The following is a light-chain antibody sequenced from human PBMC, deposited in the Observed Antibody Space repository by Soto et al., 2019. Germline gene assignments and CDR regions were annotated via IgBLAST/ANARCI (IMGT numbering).Light chain of an antibody. CDR1: QSISDA. J-gene: IGKJ1*01. CDR2: GAS. V-gene: IGKV3-15*01. Sequence: ETVMTQSPATLSVSPGGRATLSCRASQSISDALAWYLHKPGQAPRLLIYGASARATGIPDRFSGGGSGAEYTLTISSLQSEDFAVYYCQQYDKWPRTFGQGTKVDIK. CDR3: QQYDKWPRT.